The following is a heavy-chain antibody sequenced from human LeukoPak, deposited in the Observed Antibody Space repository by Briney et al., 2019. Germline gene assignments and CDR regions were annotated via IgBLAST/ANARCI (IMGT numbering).Heavy chain of an antibody. CDR2: INPNSGGT. J-gene: IGHJ3*02. CDR1: GYTFTGYY. D-gene: IGHD4-23*01. CDR3: ASEMTTVVTPGYAFDI. V-gene: IGHV1-2*02. Sequence: ASVKVSCKASGYTFTGYYMHWVRQAPGQGLEWMGWINPNSGGTNYAQKFQGRVTMTRDTSISTAYMELSRLRSDDTAVYYCASEMTTVVTPGYAFDIWGQGTMVTVSS.